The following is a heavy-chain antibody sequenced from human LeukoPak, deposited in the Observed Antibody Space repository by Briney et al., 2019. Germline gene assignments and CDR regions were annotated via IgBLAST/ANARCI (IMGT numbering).Heavy chain of an antibody. CDR2: TNPNSGST. D-gene: IGHD2/OR15-2a*01. CDR1: GYTFTRFY. CDR3: ARVGPTLYDYFDY. Sequence: GASVKVSCKASGYTFTRFYMHWVRQAPGEGLEWMGITNPNSGSTTYAQKFQGRVTMTRDTSTSTVYMELSSLRSEDTAVYYCARVGPTLYDYFDYWGQGTLVTVSS. V-gene: IGHV1-46*01. J-gene: IGHJ4*02.